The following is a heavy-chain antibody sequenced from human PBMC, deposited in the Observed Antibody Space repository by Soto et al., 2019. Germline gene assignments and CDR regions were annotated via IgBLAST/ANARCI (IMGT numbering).Heavy chain of an antibody. CDR3: ARDRGIIAARSLNLYFDL. V-gene: IGHV1-3*01. D-gene: IGHD6-6*01. CDR2: ISAGNGNT. CDR1: GYTFTSYA. Sequence: ASVKVSCKASGYTFTSYAMHWVRQAPGQRLEWMGWISAGNGNTKYSQKFQGRVTITRDTSASTAYMELSSLRSEDTAVYYCARDRGIIAARSLNLYFDLWGRGTLVTVSS. J-gene: IGHJ2*01.